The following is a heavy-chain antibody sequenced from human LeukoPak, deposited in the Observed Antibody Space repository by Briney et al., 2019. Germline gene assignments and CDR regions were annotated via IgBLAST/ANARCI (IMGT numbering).Heavy chain of an antibody. CDR3: ARQRAYYYDSSGNYQGWFDP. CDR1: GGSISSSSYY. Sequence: SETLSLTCTVSGGSISSSSYYWGWIRQPPGKGLEWIGSMYYTGSTYYKASLKSRVTISVDTSKNQFSLKLTSVTAADTAIYYCARQRAYYYDSSGNYQGWFDPWGQGTLVTVSS. CDR2: MYYTGST. V-gene: IGHV4-39*01. D-gene: IGHD3-22*01. J-gene: IGHJ5*02.